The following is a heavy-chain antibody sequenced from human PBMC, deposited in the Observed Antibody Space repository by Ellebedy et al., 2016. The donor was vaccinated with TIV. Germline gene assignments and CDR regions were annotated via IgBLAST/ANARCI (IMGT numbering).Heavy chain of an antibody. CDR3: ARDGYSSFDYWFDP. J-gene: IGHJ5*02. Sequence: SQTLSLTCVISGDSLSSDSASWNWVRQSPSRGLEWLGRTYYRSRWYNDYAISVKSRIIIKPDTSKNQFSLQLNSVTPEDTALYYCARDGYSSFDYWFDPWGQGTLVTVSS. D-gene: IGHD5-12*01. V-gene: IGHV6-1*01. CDR2: TYYRSRWYN. CDR1: GDSLSSDSAS.